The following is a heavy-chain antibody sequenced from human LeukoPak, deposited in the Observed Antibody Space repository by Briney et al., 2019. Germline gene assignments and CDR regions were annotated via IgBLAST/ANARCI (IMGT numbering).Heavy chain of an antibody. CDR2: INPSGGST. CDR1: GYTFASYY. J-gene: IGHJ1*01. D-gene: IGHD6-19*01. V-gene: IGHV1-46*01. Sequence: ASVKVSCKASGYTFASYYMHWVRQAPGQGLEWMGIINPSGGSTSYAQKFQGRVTMTRDTSTSTVYMELSSLRSEDTAVYYCATVARYSSGWYRERYFQHWGQGTLVTVSS. CDR3: ATVARYSSGWYRERYFQH.